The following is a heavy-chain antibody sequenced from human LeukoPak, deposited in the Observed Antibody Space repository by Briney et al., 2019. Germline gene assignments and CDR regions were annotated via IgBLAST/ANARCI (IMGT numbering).Heavy chain of an antibody. J-gene: IGHJ4*02. D-gene: IGHD6-19*01. Sequence: GGSLRLSCAAFGFTVSSNYMSWVRQAPGKGLEWVSVIYSGGSTYYADSVKGRFTISRDNSKNTLYLQMNSPRAEDTAVYYCARGSYSSGWTDFDYWGQGTLVTVSS. CDR2: IYSGGST. CDR3: ARGSYSSGWTDFDY. CDR1: GFTVSSNY. V-gene: IGHV3-53*01.